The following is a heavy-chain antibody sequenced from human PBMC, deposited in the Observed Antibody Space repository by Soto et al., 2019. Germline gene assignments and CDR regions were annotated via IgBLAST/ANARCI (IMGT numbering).Heavy chain of an antibody. D-gene: IGHD1-26*01. J-gene: IGHJ4*02. V-gene: IGHV3-33*01. CDR1: GFTFSSYG. CDR3: ARAGAALYYFDY. Sequence: QVQLVESGGGVVQPGRSLRLSCAASGFTFSSYGMHWVRQAPGKGLEWVAVIWYDGSNKYYVDSVKGRFTTSRDNSKNTLYLQMNSLRAEDTAVYYCARAGAALYYFDYWGQGTLVTVSS. CDR2: IWYDGSNK.